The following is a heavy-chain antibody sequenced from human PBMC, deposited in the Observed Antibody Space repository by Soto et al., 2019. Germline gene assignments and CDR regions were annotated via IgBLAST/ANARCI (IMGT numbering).Heavy chain of an antibody. Sequence: GPSVKVSCKASGYTFTGYYMHWVRQAPGQGLEWMGWINPNSGGTNYAQKFQGRVTMTRDTSISTAYMELSRLRSDDTAVYYCARGVVVVAALYNWFDPWGQGTLVTVSS. D-gene: IGHD2-15*01. V-gene: IGHV1-2*02. CDR3: ARGVVVVAALYNWFDP. CDR1: GYTFTGYY. CDR2: INPNSGGT. J-gene: IGHJ5*02.